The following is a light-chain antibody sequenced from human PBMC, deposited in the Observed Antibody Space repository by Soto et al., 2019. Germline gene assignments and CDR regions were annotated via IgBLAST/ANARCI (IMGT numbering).Light chain of an antibody. Sequence: IVLTQSPGTLSLSPGERATLSCRASQSVSSSYLAWYQQRPGQAPRLLIFGASYMATGIPDRFSGSGSGTDFTLTISRLEPEDFAVYYCQHYSSSPPELTFGPGTKVDSK. CDR3: QHYSSSPPELT. CDR2: GAS. J-gene: IGKJ3*01. CDR1: QSVSSSY. V-gene: IGKV3-20*01.